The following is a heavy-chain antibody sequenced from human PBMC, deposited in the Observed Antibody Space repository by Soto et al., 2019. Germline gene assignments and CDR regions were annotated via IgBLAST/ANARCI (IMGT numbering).Heavy chain of an antibody. CDR2: ISTTGNNT. D-gene: IGHD1-26*01. CDR1: GFTFSSSA. J-gene: IGHJ3*02. Sequence: EEQLLESGGGLVQPGGSLRISCVASGFTFSSSAMNWVRQAPGKGLEWVSTISTTGNNTYYADSVRGRFTISRDNSKNTLYLQMNSLRVDETAVYYCAKARRLLKGGGSFDIWGQGTLVTVSS. CDR3: AKARRLLKGGGSFDI. V-gene: IGHV3-23*01.